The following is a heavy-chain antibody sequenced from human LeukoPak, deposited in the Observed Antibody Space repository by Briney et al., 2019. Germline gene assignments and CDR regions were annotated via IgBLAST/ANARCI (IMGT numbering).Heavy chain of an antibody. D-gene: IGHD6-19*01. CDR2: INPNSGGT. V-gene: IGHV1-2*04. Sequence: GASVKVSCKASGYTFTGYYMHWVRQAPGQGLEWMGWINPNSGGTNYAQKFQGWVTMTRDTSISTAYMELSRLRSDDTAVYYCARGMTVARPPRSWFDPWGQGTLVTVSS. J-gene: IGHJ5*02. CDR3: ARGMTVARPPRSWFDP. CDR1: GYTFTGYY.